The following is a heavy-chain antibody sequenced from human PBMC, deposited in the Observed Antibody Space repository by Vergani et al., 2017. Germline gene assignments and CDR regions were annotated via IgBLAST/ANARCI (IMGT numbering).Heavy chain of an antibody. J-gene: IGHJ4*02. V-gene: IGHV3-53*01. CDR3: ATITYSSSSGEVFDY. D-gene: IGHD6-6*01. CDR2: IYSGGST. Sequence: EVQLVESGGGLIQPGGSLRLSCAASGFTVSSNYMSWVRQAPGKGLEWVSVIYSGGSTYYADSVKGRFTISRDNSKNTLYLQMNSLRAEDTAVYYCATITYSSSSGEVFDYWGQGTLVTVSS. CDR1: GFTVSSNY.